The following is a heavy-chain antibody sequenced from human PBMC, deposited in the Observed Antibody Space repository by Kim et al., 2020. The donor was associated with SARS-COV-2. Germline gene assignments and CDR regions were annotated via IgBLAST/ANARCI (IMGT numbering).Heavy chain of an antibody. CDR3: ARGWPGGYFDL. Sequence: ASYAPEFQGRDPITADKATSTAYMELSSLGSEDTAVYYCARGWPGGYFDLWGRGTLVTVSS. CDR2: A. J-gene: IGHJ2*01. V-gene: IGHV1-69*04. D-gene: IGHD2-15*01.